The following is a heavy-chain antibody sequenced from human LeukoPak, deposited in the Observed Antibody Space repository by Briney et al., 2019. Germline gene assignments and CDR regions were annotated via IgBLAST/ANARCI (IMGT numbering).Heavy chain of an antibody. D-gene: IGHD6-6*01. CDR2: INSDGSTR. J-gene: IGHJ3*02. CDR1: GFTFSSYW. CDR3: ARDLSIAARGGI. V-gene: IGHV3-74*01. Sequence: GGSLRLSCAASGFTFSSYWMHWVRQAPGKGLVWVSRINSDGSTRNYADSVKGRFTISRDNAKNSLYLQMNSLRAEDTAVYYCARDLSIAARGGIWGQGTMVTVSS.